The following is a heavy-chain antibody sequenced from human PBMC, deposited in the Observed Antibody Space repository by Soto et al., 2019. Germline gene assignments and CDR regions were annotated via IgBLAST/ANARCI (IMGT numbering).Heavy chain of an antibody. CDR1: GFTFSTHG. CDR3: VKDGEPRGVTPDGLDS. J-gene: IGHJ5*01. D-gene: IGHD3-10*01. CDR2: ISHEESRI. Sequence: GGSLRLSCAASGFTFSTHGMHWVRQAPGKGLEWVALISHEESRIYYGDSVRGRFTISRDNSKNTLYLTMNKLRPEDTALYFCVKDGEPRGVTPDGLDSWGQGTPVTVSS. V-gene: IGHV3-30*18.